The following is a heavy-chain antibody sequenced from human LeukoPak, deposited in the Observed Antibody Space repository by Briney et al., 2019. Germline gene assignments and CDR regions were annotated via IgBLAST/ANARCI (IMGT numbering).Heavy chain of an antibody. CDR2: ISSSSSTI. V-gene: IGHV3-48*01. J-gene: IGHJ4*02. Sequence: GGSLRLSCAASGFTFSSYSMNWVRQAPGKGLEWVSYISSSSSTIYYADSVKGRFTISRDNAKNSLYLQMNSLRAEDTAVYYCARNWYSSSWYYFDYWGQGTLVTVSS. CDR3: ARNWYSSSWYYFDY. D-gene: IGHD6-13*01. CDR1: GFTFSSYS.